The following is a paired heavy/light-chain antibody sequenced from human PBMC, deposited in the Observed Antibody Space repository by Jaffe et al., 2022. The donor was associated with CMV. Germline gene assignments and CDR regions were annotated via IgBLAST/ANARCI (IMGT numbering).Light chain of an antibody. CDR1: SSDVGSYNL. Sequence: QSALTQPASVSGSPGQSITISCTGTSSDVGSYNLVSWYQQHPGKAPKLMIYEVSKRPSGVSNRFSGSKSGNTASLTISGLQAEDEADYYCCSYAGSSTPYVFGTGTKVTVL. V-gene: IGLV2-23*02. CDR2: EVS. CDR3: CSYAGSSTPYV. J-gene: IGLJ1*01.
Heavy chain of an antibody. CDR2: IYYSGST. J-gene: IGHJ6*02. D-gene: IGHD6-13*01. V-gene: IGHV4-39*01. CDR1: GGSISSSSYY. CDR3: ARQSREQLVHPPPNYYYYGMDV. Sequence: QLQLQESGPGLVKPSETLSLTCTVSGGSISSSSYYWGWIRQPPGKGLEWIGSIYYSGSTYYNPSLKSRVTISVDTSKNQFSLKLSSVTAADTAVYYCARQSREQLVHPPPNYYYYGMDVWGQGTTVTVSS.